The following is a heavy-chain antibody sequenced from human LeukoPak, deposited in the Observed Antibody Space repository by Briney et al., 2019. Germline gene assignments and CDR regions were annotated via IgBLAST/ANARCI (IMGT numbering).Heavy chain of an antibody. V-gene: IGHV1-69*05. CDR2: IIPIFGTA. CDR3: AKGTATVTPVAYYYMDV. D-gene: IGHD4-17*01. J-gene: IGHJ6*03. CDR1: GGTFSSYA. Sequence: SVKVSCKASGGTFSSYAISWVRQAPGQGLEWMGGIIPIFGTANYAQKFQGRVTITTDESTSTAYMELSSLRSEDTAVYYCAKGTATVTPVAYYYMDVWGKGTTVTVSS.